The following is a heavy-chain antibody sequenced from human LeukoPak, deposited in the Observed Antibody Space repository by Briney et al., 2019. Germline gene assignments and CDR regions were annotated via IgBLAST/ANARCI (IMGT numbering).Heavy chain of an antibody. CDR1: GFTFSNYW. D-gene: IGHD1-7*01. J-gene: IGHJ4*02. CDR2: MNSDGSIT. Sequence: PGGSLRLSCAASGFTFSNYWMHWVRQAPGKGLVWVSGMNSDGSITSYADSVKGRFTISRDNAKNTLDLQMNSLTAEDTAVYYCARGGWGTAIDYLGQGTLVTVSS. CDR3: ARGGWGTAIDY. V-gene: IGHV3-74*01.